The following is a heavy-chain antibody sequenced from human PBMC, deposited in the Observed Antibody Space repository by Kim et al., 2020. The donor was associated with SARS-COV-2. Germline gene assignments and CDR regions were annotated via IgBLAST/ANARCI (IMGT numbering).Heavy chain of an antibody. CDR3: AAEYCSGGSCYLNY. D-gene: IGHD2-15*01. J-gene: IGHJ4*02. CDR1: GGSISSYY. CDR2: IYYSGST. V-gene: IGHV4-59*01. Sequence: SETLSLTCTVSGGSISSYYWSWIRQPPGKGLEWIGYIYYSGSTNYNPSLKSRVTISVDTSKNQFSLKLSSVTAADTAVYYCAAEYCSGGSCYLNYWGQGTLVTVSS.